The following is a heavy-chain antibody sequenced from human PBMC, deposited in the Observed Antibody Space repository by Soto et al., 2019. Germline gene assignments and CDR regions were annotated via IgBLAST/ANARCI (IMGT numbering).Heavy chain of an antibody. V-gene: IGHV3-33*01. D-gene: IGHD4-17*01. Sequence: SLRLACEASGFTFNTYSMHWVRQPPGKGRGWLAAIWYDGTQKYYADSVKGRFIISRDNSKKTLYLEMNSLRAEDTAVYYCARAGGTTVTGLWHFDSWGQGTLVTVSS. CDR1: GFTFNTYS. J-gene: IGHJ4*02. CDR2: IWYDGTQK. CDR3: ARAGGTTVTGLWHFDS.